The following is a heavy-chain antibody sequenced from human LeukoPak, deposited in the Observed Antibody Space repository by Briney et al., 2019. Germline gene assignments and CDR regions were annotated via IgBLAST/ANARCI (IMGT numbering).Heavy chain of an antibody. CDR3: ARGIAAANAFDI. V-gene: IGHV3-48*03. D-gene: IGHD6-13*01. Sequence: PGGSLRLSCAASGFTFSSYEMNWVRQAPGKGLEWVSYISSSGSTIYYADSVKGRFTISRDNAKNSLYLQMNSLRAEDTAVYYCARGIAAANAFDIWGQGTMVTVSS. CDR2: ISSSGSTI. J-gene: IGHJ3*02. CDR1: GFTFSSYE.